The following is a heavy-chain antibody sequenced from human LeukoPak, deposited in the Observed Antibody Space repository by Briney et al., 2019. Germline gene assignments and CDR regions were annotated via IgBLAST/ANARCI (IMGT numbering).Heavy chain of an antibody. CDR3: ARVGGSYSVYSFDY. CDR1: GGSISSYY. D-gene: IGHD1-26*01. Sequence: SETLSLTCTVSGGSISSYYWSWIRQPPGKGLEWIGYIYYSGSTNYNPSLKSRVTISVDTSKNQFSLKLSSVTAADTAVYYCARVGGSYSVYSFDYWGQGTLVTVSS. CDR2: IYYSGST. V-gene: IGHV4-59*01. J-gene: IGHJ4*02.